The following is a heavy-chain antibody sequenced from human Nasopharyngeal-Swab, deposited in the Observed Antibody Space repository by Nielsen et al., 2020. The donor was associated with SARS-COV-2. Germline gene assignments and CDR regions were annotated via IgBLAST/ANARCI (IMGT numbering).Heavy chain of an antibody. CDR2: INSDGSRT. CDR1: GFTFSNSW. D-gene: IGHD7-27*01. CDR3: ARDFDKTGD. Sequence: GESLKISCAVSGFTFSNSWLHWVRQPPRKGLVWVSRINSDGSRTGYADSVQGRFTISRGNAKNTRYLQMNSLRAEDTAVYYCARDFDKTGDWGQGTLVTVSS. V-gene: IGHV3-74*01. J-gene: IGHJ4*02.